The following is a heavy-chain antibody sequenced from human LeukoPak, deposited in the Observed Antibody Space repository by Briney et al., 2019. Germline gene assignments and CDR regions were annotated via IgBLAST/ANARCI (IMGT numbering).Heavy chain of an antibody. CDR3: ARDHGDYVEYWFDP. CDR2: ISAYNGNT. J-gene: IGHJ5*02. Sequence: ASVKVSCKAPGYTFTSYGISWVRQAPGQGLEWMGWISAYNGNTNYAQKLQGRVTMTTDTSTSTAYMELRSLRSDDTAVYYCARDHGDYVEYWFDPWGQGTLVTVSS. D-gene: IGHD4-17*01. V-gene: IGHV1-18*01. CDR1: GYTFTSYG.